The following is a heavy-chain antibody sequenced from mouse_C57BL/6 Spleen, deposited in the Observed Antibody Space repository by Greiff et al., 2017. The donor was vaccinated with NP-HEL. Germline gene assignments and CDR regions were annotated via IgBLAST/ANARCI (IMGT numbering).Heavy chain of an antibody. D-gene: IGHD6-1*01. V-gene: IGHV1-64*01. Sequence: VQLQQPGAALVKPGASVKLSCKASGYTFTSYWMHWVKQRPGQGLEWIGMIRPNSGSTNYNEKFKSKATLTADKSSSTAYMQLSSLTSEDSAVYYCARWQFDMDYWGQGTSVTVSS. J-gene: IGHJ4*01. CDR3: ARWQFDMDY. CDR2: IRPNSGST. CDR1: GYTFTSYW.